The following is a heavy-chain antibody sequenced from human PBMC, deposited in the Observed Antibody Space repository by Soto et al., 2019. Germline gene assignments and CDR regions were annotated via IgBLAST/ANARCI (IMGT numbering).Heavy chain of an antibody. CDR3: ARDKITGLFDY. J-gene: IGHJ4*02. D-gene: IGHD2-8*02. CDR2: INHSGST. Sequence: QVQLQQWGAGLLKPSETLSLTCAVYGGSFSGYYWTWIRQPPGTGLEWIGEINHSGSTTYNPSLKSRVTISEDTSMNQFSLKLTSVTAADTAVYYCARDKITGLFDYWGQGTLVTVSS. V-gene: IGHV4-34*01. CDR1: GGSFSGYY.